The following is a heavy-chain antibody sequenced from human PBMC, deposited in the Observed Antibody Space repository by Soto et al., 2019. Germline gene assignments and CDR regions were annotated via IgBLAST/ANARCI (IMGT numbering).Heavy chain of an antibody. CDR1: GYSFTSYW. J-gene: IGHJ6*02. Sequence: GESLKISCKGSGYSFTSYWIGWVRQMPGKGLEGMGIVYSGDSDTRYSPSVEGQVTISADKSISTAYLQWSSLKASDTAMYYCARHSAIDYYGSASYYPYYGMDVWGQGTTVTVSS. D-gene: IGHD3-10*01. CDR2: VYSGDSDT. CDR3: ARHSAIDYYGSASYYPYYGMDV. V-gene: IGHV5-51*01.